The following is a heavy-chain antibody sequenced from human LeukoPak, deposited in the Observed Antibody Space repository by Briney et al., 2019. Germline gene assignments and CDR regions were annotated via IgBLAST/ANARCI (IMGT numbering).Heavy chain of an antibody. D-gene: IGHD2-2*01. CDR3: ARWGSPSCYGYGMDV. V-gene: IGHV1-46*01. CDR2: IDPSVGST. CDR1: GYTFTNYY. J-gene: IGHJ6*02. Sequence: ASVKVSCKASGYTFTNYYMHWVRQATGQGLEWMGIIDPSVGSTSFAQKFQGRVTMTRDTSTSTVYMGGSGLRSEDTAVYYCARWGSPSCYGYGMDVWGQGTTVTVS.